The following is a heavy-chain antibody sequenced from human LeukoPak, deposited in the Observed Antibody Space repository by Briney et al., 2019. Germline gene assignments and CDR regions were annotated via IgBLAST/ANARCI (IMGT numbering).Heavy chain of an antibody. CDR2: IIPIHGIA. D-gene: IGHD2-15*01. CDR3: AKDNSGYISTSTGPTHYGMDV. Sequence: GASVKVSCKASGGTFNSYAVNWVRQAPGQGLEWMGRIIPIHGIAHSAQDFQGRVTITADKTTGTVYMEFNSLRSEDTAMYYCAKDNSGYISTSTGPTHYGMDVWGQGTTVTVSS. J-gene: IGHJ6*02. CDR1: GGTFNSYA. V-gene: IGHV1-69*04.